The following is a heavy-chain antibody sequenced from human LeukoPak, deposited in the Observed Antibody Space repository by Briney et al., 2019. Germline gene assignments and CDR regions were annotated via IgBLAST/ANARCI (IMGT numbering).Heavy chain of an antibody. CDR1: SGSITGYY. V-gene: IGHV4-59*07. J-gene: IGHJ4*02. Sequence: SDTLSLTCTVSSGSITGYYWSWIRQPPGEGLEWIGYIYYTGSTNYNPSLKSRVTMSLDTSKNHFSLQLSSVTAADTAVYYCARVMSSYGERDFDYWGQGILVTVSS. D-gene: IGHD3-3*02. CDR2: IYYTGST. CDR3: ARVMSSYGERDFDY.